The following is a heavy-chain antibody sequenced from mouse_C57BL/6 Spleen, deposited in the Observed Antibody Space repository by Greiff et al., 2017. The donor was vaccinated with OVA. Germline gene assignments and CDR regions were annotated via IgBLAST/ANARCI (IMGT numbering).Heavy chain of an antibody. CDR3: AWGVDYGDFDV. Sequence: VQLQQSGAELVRPGTSVKVSCKASGYAFTNYLIEWVKQRPGQGLEWIGVINPGSGGTNYNEKFKGKATLTADKSSSTAYMQLSSLTSEDSAVYFCAWGVDYGDFDVWGTGTTVTVSS. D-gene: IGHD1-1*02. CDR2: INPGSGGT. CDR1: GYAFTNYL. J-gene: IGHJ1*03. V-gene: IGHV1-54*01.